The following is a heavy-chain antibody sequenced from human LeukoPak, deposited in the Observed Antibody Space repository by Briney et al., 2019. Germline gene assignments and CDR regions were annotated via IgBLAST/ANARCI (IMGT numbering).Heavy chain of an antibody. J-gene: IGHJ4*02. Sequence: SETLSLTCAVYGGSFSGYYWSWIRQPPGKGLEWIGEINHSGSTNYNPSLKSRVTISVDTSKNQFSLKLSSVTAADTAVHYCARDIIAAAGTLGYWGQGTLVTVSS. CDR3: ARDIIAAAGTLGY. D-gene: IGHD6-13*01. CDR2: INHSGST. V-gene: IGHV4-34*01. CDR1: GGSFSGYY.